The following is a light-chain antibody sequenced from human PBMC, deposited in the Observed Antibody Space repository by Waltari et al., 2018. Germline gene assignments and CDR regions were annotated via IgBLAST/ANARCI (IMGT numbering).Light chain of an antibody. CDR2: GSN. J-gene: IGLJ3*02. CDR3: LSYDSSLNGWV. CDR1: SSTIGAGDG. Sequence: QSVLTQPPSVSGAPGQRVTISCTGRSSTIGAGDGVLRYQQLPGTAPRLLIYGSNNRPSEVPDRFSGFKSGTSASLAITGLQADDEANYYCLSYDSSLNGWVFGGGTKLTVL. V-gene: IGLV1-40*01.